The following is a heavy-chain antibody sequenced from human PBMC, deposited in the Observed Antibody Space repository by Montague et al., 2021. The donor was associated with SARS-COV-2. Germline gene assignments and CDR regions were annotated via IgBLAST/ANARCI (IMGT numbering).Heavy chain of an antibody. Sequence: SETLSLTCSVSGDSIRSSGYYWVWIRQPPGKGLEWIGTVYYSGSTNSNPSLKIPVTMHVDTYKNQLSLELRSVTAADTAVYYCARLGFVELGFNLGCFDPWGQGTLVTVSS. J-gene: IGHJ5*02. CDR2: VYYSGST. CDR1: GDSIRSSGYY. CDR3: ARLGFVELGFNLGCFDP. D-gene: IGHD3-10*01. V-gene: IGHV4-39*01.